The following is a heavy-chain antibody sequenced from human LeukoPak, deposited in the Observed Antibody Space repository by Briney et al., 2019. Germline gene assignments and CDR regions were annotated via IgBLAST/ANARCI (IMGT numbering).Heavy chain of an antibody. Sequence: SETLSLTCTVSGGSISSYYWSWIRQPPGKGLEWIGYIYYSGSTNYSPSLKSRVTISVDTSKNQFSLRLSSVTAADTAVYYCARVTGYMVEDYFDYWGQGTLVTVSS. CDR3: ARVTGYMVEDYFDY. D-gene: IGHD6-13*01. CDR1: GGSISSYY. V-gene: IGHV4-59*01. CDR2: IYYSGST. J-gene: IGHJ4*02.